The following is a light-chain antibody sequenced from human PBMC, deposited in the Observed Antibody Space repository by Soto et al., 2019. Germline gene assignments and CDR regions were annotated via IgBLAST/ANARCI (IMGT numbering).Light chain of an antibody. J-gene: IGKJ4*01. Sequence: IVVAKSAVTLSLSPGERATLSCRASQSVSSSYLAWYQQKPGQAPRLLIYGASSRATGIPDRFSGSGSGTDFTLTISRLEHEDVAVYYCQQYGSTPPLTFGGGTKVDIK. CDR3: QQYGSTPPLT. V-gene: IGKV3-20*01. CDR2: GAS. CDR1: QSVSSSY.